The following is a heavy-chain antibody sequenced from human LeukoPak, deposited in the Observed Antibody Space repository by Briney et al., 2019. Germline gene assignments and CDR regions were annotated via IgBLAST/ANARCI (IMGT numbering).Heavy chain of an antibody. V-gene: IGHV3-23*01. J-gene: IGHJ4*02. Sequence: GGSLRLSCAASGFTFNSFAMNWVRQAPGKGLEWVSSISGSDGTSHYPDFVKGRFTISRDNCNDTLYLQMNSLRAEDTAAYYCAKSLGVGGYTRYKGFDQGGQGTLVVVSS. CDR1: GFTFNSFA. CDR2: ISGSDGTS. D-gene: IGHD3-16*02. CDR3: AKSLGVGGYTRYKGFDQ.